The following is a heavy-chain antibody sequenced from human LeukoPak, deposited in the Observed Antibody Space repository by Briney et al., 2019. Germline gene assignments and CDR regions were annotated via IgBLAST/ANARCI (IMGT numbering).Heavy chain of an antibody. CDR1: GGSISSYY. V-gene: IGHV4-4*07. CDR2: IYASGGT. J-gene: IGHJ4*02. CDR3: ARESKSYDGSGYYHDS. Sequence: SETLSLTCSVSGGSISSYYWSWIRQPAGKGLEWIGRIYASGGTDYNPSLKSRVTMSVDTTKNQFSLKLWSVTAADTAVYYCARESKSYDGSGYYHDSWGQGTLVTVSS. D-gene: IGHD3-22*01.